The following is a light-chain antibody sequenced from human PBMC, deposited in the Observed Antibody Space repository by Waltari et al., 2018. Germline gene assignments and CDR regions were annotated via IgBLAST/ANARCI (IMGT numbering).Light chain of an antibody. J-gene: IGLJ2*01. CDR2: EVT. V-gene: IGLV2-14*01. Sequence: QSALTQPASVSGSPGQSIPIPCTGTSSDAGGYNYVSWYRQHPGKAPKLMIYEVTNRPSGVSNRFSGSKSGNTASLTISGLQAEDEADYYCSSYTSSSTVVFGGGTKLTVL. CDR3: SSYTSSSTVV. CDR1: SSDAGGYNY.